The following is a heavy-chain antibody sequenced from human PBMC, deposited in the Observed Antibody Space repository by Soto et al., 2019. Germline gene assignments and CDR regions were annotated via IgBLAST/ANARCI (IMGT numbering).Heavy chain of an antibody. V-gene: IGHV4-39*01. J-gene: IGHJ6*02. Sequence: PSETLSLTCTVSGGSISSSSYYWGWIRQPPGKGLEWIGSIYYSGSTYYNPSLKSRVTISVDTSKNQFSMKMSSVTAADTALYYCARHSYYDFWSGYYRYYGMDVWGQGTTVT. CDR3: ARHSYYDFWSGYYRYYGMDV. D-gene: IGHD3-3*01. CDR2: IYYSGST. CDR1: GGSISSSSYY.